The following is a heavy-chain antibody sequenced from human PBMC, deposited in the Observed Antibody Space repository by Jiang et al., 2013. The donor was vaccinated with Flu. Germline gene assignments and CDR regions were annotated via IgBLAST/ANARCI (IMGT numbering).Heavy chain of an antibody. CDR3: ARRRSPTKRGHYYYGMDV. D-gene: IGHD3-10*01. V-gene: IGHV5-51*01. CDR1: GYNFTRFW. J-gene: IGHJ6*02. Sequence: GAEVKKPGESLKISCKSFGYNFTRFWIGWVRQTPGKGLEWMGIIYPGDSDTRYNPSFQGQVTISADKSISTAYLQWSGLEAADSGMYYCARRRSPTKRGHYYYGMDVWGQGTTVTVSS. CDR2: IYPGDSDT.